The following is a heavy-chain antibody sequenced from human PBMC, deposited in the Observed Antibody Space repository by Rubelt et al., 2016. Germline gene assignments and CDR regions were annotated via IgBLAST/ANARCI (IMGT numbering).Heavy chain of an antibody. CDR2: IWHDGTDK. Sequence: GKGLEWVAVIWHDGTDKYYADSVKGRFTISRDNSKNTLFLQMNSLRSEDTAVYYCARELRFSYAFDIWGQGTMVTVSS. V-gene: IGHV3-33*01. J-gene: IGHJ3*02. CDR3: ARELRFSYAFDI. D-gene: IGHD3-16*01.